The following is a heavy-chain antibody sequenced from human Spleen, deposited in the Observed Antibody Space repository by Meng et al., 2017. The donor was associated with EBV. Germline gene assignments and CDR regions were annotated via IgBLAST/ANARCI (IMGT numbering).Heavy chain of an antibody. CDR3: ARRKLAAAVRFDS. Sequence: QVHLTPLGAGLLKPSETMSLTCAVYGESISGYDGSWIRQPPGKGLEWVGEVNHSGITNYNASLESRVTVSVDTTRNQFSLRLKSVTAADTAVYFCARRKLAAAVRFDSWGQGILVTVSS. CDR1: GESISGYD. D-gene: IGHD6-13*01. J-gene: IGHJ4*02. V-gene: IGHV4-34*01. CDR2: VNHSGIT.